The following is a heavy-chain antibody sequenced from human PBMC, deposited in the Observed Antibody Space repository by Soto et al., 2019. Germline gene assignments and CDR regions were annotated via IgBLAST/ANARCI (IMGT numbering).Heavy chain of an antibody. CDR2: IYYSGST. Sequence: SETLSLTCTVSGGSISSSSYYWGWIHQPPGKGLEWIGSIYYSGSTYYNPSLKSRVTISVDTSKNQFSLKLSSVTAADTAVYYCARLGTFYSGSYYWFDPWGQGTLVTVSS. CDR3: ARLGTFYSGSYYWFDP. CDR1: GGSISSSSYY. J-gene: IGHJ5*02. D-gene: IGHD1-26*01. V-gene: IGHV4-39*01.